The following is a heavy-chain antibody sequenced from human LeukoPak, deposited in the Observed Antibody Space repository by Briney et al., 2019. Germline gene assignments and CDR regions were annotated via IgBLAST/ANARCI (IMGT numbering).Heavy chain of an antibody. CDR1: GYSFRGHY. CDR3: ARWVDRLGYYYMDV. Sequence: GASVKVSCKASGYSFRGHYIHWVRQAPGQGLEWMGWINPNSGGFNYARKFLYRITMTTDTSINTAYMELNRLTSDDTAVYFCARWVDRLGYYYMDVWGKGTTVIVSS. J-gene: IGHJ6*03. V-gene: IGHV1-2*02. D-gene: IGHD3-22*01. CDR2: INPNSGGF.